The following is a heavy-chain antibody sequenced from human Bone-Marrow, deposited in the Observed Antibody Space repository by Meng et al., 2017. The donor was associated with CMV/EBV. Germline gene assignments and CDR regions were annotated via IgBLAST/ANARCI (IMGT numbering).Heavy chain of an antibody. J-gene: IGHJ4*02. CDR2: ISSSSSYI. CDR1: GFTFSSYS. CDR3: ARDSRHIVVVIAITPGGTFDY. D-gene: IGHD2-21*01. Sequence: GGSLRLSCAASGFTFSSYSMNWVRQAPGKGLEWVSSISSSSSYIYYADSVKGRFTISRDNAKNSLYLQMNSLRAEDTAVYYCARDSRHIVVVIAITPGGTFDYWGQGTLVTVSS. V-gene: IGHV3-21*04.